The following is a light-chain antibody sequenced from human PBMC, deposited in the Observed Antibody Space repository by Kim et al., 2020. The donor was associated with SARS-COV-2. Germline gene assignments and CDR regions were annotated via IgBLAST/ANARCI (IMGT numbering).Light chain of an antibody. Sequence: GVSVTLSCGSSTGAVTSGHYPYWFQQKPGQAPRTLIYGTRNKHAWTPARFSGSLLGGKAALTLSGAQPEDEAEYYCLLSYNGAGVFGTGTKVTVL. CDR3: LLSYNGAGV. CDR2: GTR. V-gene: IGLV7-46*01. CDR1: TGAVTSGHY. J-gene: IGLJ1*01.